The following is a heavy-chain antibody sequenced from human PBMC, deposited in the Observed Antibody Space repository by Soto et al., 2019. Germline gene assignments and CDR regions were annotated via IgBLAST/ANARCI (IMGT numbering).Heavy chain of an antibody. V-gene: IGHV3-23*01. D-gene: IGHD3-16*02. J-gene: IGHJ3*01. CDR3: DQSLFFPAAFDV. CDR2: VSATAGTT. CDR1: GFTFSNYA. Sequence: PGGSLRLSCAASGFTFSNYAMSWVRQAPGKGLEWVSLVSATAGTTYYTDSVKGRFTISRDNSRNTVYLQMNSLRAEDTAVYYCDQSLFFPAAFDVWGQGTMVTVSS.